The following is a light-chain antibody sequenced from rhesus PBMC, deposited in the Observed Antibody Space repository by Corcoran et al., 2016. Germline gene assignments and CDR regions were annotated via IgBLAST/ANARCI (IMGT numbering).Light chain of an antibody. Sequence: DIQMTQSPSSLSASVGDRVTITCRASQGISSWLAWYQQKPGKTPKLMIYKESSLKSGVPSRFSGSGSGTSFTLTISSLQPEDCATYYCQQYNSAPYSFGQGTKVEIK. V-gene: IGKV1-21*01. CDR3: QQYNSAPYS. J-gene: IGKJ2*01. CDR1: QGISSW. CDR2: KES.